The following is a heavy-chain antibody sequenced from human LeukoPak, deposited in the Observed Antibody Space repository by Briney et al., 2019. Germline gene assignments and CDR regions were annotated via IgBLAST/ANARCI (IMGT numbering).Heavy chain of an antibody. CDR1: GGSISSGSYY. CDR2: IYTSGST. D-gene: IGHD1-7*01. J-gene: IGHJ4*02. CDR3: ATDPTRITGTVVHGV. Sequence: SETLSLTCTVSGGSISSGSYYWSWIRQPAGKGLEWIGRIYTSGSTNYNPSLKSRVTISVDTSKNQFSLKLSSVTAADTAVYYCATDPTRITGTVVHGVWGQGTLVTVSS. V-gene: IGHV4-61*02.